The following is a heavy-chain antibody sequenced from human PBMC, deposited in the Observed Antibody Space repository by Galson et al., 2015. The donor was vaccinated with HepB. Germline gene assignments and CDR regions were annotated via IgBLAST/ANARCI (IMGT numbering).Heavy chain of an antibody. CDR2: ISGSGGST. CDR1: GFTFSSYA. J-gene: IGHJ3*02. D-gene: IGHD3-22*01. Sequence: SLRLSCAASGFTFSSYAMSWVRQAPGKGLEWVSGISGSGGSTYYADSVKGRFTISRDNSKNTLYLQMNSLRVEDTAVYYCAKDPSNPIVVVPRLAFDIWGQGTMVTVSS. V-gene: IGHV3-23*01. CDR3: AKDPSNPIVVVPRLAFDI.